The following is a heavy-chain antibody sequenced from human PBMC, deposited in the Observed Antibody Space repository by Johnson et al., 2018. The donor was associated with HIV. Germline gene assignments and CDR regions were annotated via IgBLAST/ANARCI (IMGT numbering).Heavy chain of an antibody. CDR1: GFTFRSYA. Sequence: QMQLVESGGDVVQPGRSLRLSCAASGFTFRSYAMHWVRQAPGKGLEWVAAIGYDGNDKDYADSVKGRFTISRDNSRNTLYLHLNSLRAVDTAVYYCARVRIGRGNAFDIWGQGTMVTVSS. J-gene: IGHJ3*02. CDR3: ARVRIGRGNAFDI. D-gene: IGHD1-26*01. V-gene: IGHV3-30*04. CDR2: IGYDGNDK.